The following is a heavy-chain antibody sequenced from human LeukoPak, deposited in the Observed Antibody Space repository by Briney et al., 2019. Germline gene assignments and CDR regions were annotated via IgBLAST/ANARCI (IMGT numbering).Heavy chain of an antibody. V-gene: IGHV3-7*01. CDR3: AREGHYSYGPDY. J-gene: IGHJ4*02. CDR2: IKQDGSEK. Sequence: TGDSLRLSCAVSGLTFRNYRMNWVRQAPAKGLEGVANIKQDGSEKYYVDSVKGRFTISRDNAKNSLYLQMSSLRAEDTAVYYCAREGHYSYGPDYWGQGTLVTVSS. CDR1: GLTFRNYR. D-gene: IGHD5-18*01.